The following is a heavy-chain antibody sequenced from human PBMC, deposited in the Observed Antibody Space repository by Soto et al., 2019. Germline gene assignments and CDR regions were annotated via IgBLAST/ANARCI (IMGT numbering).Heavy chain of an antibody. J-gene: IGHJ6*03. D-gene: IGHD3-3*01. CDR2: ISSSSSYI. Sequence: PGGSLRLSCAASGFTFSSYSMNWVRQAPGKGLEWVSSISSSSSYIYYADSVKGRFTISRDNAKNSLYLQMNSLRAEDTAVYYCARAANGGPGVVHQYYDMDVWGKGTTVTGS. CDR3: ARAANGGPGVVHQYYDMDV. V-gene: IGHV3-21*01. CDR1: GFTFSSYS.